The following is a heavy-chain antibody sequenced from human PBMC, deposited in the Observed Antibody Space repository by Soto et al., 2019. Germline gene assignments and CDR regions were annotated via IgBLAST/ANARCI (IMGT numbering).Heavy chain of an antibody. J-gene: IGHJ4*02. Sequence: EVQVVESGGDLVQPWGSLRLSCAASGFTFSIYWMAWVRQAPGKGLEWVANIKEDGSEKNYVDSVKGRFSISRDNAKNSLYLQMNSLRAEDTAVYYCVTRAVAGTGYFDYWGQGALVTVSS. D-gene: IGHD6-19*01. CDR3: VTRAVAGTGYFDY. CDR1: GFTFSIYW. V-gene: IGHV3-7*01. CDR2: IKEDGSEK.